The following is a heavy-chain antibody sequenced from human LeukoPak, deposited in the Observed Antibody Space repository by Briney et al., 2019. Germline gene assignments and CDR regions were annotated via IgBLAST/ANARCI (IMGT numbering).Heavy chain of an antibody. CDR3: ARVVGSTSWYLMHYFDY. Sequence: SETLSLTCTVSGGSISSSSYYWGWIRQPPGKGLEWIGSIYYSGSTDYNPSLKTRVTISIDTSKNQFSLKLSSVTAADTAVYYCARVVGSTSWYLMHYFDYWGQGTLVTVSS. D-gene: IGHD6-13*01. CDR2: IYYSGST. CDR1: GGSISSSSYY. V-gene: IGHV4-39*07. J-gene: IGHJ4*02.